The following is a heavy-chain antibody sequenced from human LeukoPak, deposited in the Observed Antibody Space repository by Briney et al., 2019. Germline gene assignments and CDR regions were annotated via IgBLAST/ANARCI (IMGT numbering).Heavy chain of an antibody. V-gene: IGHV3-66*01. D-gene: IGHD5-18*01. J-gene: IGHJ3*02. Sequence: QPGGSLRLSCAASGFTSSTFGMHWVRQAPGKGLEWVSLIDSAGNTYYTDSVKGRFTISRDNSKNTLYLQMNSLRAEDRAVYYCARRERHGYTYGRGTLDIWGQGTMVTVSS. CDR2: IDSAGNT. CDR1: GFTSSTFG. CDR3: ARRERHGYTYGRGTLDI.